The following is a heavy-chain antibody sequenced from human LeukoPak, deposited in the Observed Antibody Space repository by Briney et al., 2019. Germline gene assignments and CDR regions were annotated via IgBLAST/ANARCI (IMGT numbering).Heavy chain of an antibody. V-gene: IGHV4-34*01. CDR3: ARDRSYFDY. Sequence: SETLSLTCAVYGGSFSGYYWSWIRQPPGKGLEWIGEINHSGSTYYNPSLKSRVTISVDTSKNQFSLKLSSVTAADTAVCYCARDRSYFDYWGQGTLVTVSS. CDR1: GGSFSGYY. CDR2: INHSGST. J-gene: IGHJ4*02.